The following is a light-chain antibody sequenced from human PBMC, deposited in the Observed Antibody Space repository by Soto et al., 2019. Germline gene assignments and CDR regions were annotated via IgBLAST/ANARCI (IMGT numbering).Light chain of an antibody. J-gene: IGKJ1*01. CDR2: LGS. CDR1: QSLLHSNGYNY. CDR3: MQALQTRWT. V-gene: IGKV2-28*01. Sequence: DIVMTQSPLSLPVTPGEPASISCRSSQSLLHSNGYNYLVWYLQKPGQSPQLLIYLGSNRASGVPDRFSGSGSGTDFTLKISRVEAEDVGVYYCMQALQTRWTFGQGTKVEIK.